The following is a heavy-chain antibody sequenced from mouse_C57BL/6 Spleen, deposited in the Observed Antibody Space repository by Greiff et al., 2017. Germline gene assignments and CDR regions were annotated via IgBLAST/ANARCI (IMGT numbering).Heavy chain of an antibody. Sequence: VKLMESGPGLVAPSQSLSITCTVSGFSLTSYAISWVRQPPGKGLEWLGVIWTGGGTNYNSALKSRLSISKDNSKSQVFLKMNSLQTDDTARYYCARTVYGSSYYAMDYWGQGTSVTVSS. V-gene: IGHV2-9-1*01. J-gene: IGHJ4*01. D-gene: IGHD1-1*01. CDR1: GFSLTSYA. CDR2: IWTGGGT. CDR3: ARTVYGSSYYAMDY.